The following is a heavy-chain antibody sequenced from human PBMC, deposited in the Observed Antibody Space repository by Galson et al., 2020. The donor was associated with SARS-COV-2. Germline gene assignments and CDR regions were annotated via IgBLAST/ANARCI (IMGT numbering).Heavy chain of an antibody. CDR3: AKDSHPYYYDSSGYNPNYFDS. D-gene: IGHD3-22*01. CDR2: MNGGGGKT. CDR1: GFTFNDYA. J-gene: IGHJ4*02. Sequence: GGSLRLSCAASGFTFNDYAMTWVRQTPGKGLEWVSTMNGGGGKTFYADSVKGRITVYRDNFKSTLYLKITNLRADDTAIYYCAKDSHPYYYDSSGYNPNYFDSWGQGTLVTVSS. V-gene: IGHV3-23*01.